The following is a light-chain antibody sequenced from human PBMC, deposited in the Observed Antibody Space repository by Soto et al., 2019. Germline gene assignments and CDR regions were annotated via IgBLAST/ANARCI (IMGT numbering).Light chain of an antibody. CDR2: GAS. Sequence: EIVMTQSPATLSVSPGERATLSCRASQFVSSNLAWYQQKPGQAPRLLIYGASTRATGIPARFSGSGSGTDFTLTISSLEPEDFAVYYCQQRSSWPATFGPGTKVDI. CDR3: QQRSSWPAT. CDR1: QFVSSN. V-gene: IGKV3D-11*03. J-gene: IGKJ3*01.